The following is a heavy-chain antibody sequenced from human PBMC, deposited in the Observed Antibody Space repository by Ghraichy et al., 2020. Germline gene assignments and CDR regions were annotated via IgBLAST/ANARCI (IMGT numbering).Heavy chain of an antibody. D-gene: IGHD6-13*01. V-gene: IGHV3-30*18. Sequence: GGSLRLSCAASGFTFSHFGMHWVRQAPGKGLEWVAVISFDGSSKYYADSVKGRFTISRDSSKNTLYLQMNSLRAEDTAVYYCAKDVSSSSFLDYWGQGTLVTVSS. CDR2: ISFDGSSK. CDR3: AKDVSSSSFLDY. J-gene: IGHJ4*02. CDR1: GFTFSHFG.